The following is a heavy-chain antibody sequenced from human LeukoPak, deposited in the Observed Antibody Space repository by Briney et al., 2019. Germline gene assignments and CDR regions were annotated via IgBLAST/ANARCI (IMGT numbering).Heavy chain of an antibody. CDR3: ARVTAVDAGKGVLDY. Sequence: GASVKVSCRASGYTFTGYYMHWVRQAPGQGLEWIGRINPKSGDTNFAQKFQGRVTMTRDTSITTAYMELSRLRSDDTAVYYCARVTAVDAGKGVLDYWGQGTLVTVSS. CDR2: INPKSGDT. CDR1: GYTFTGYY. J-gene: IGHJ4*02. V-gene: IGHV1-2*06. D-gene: IGHD6-13*01.